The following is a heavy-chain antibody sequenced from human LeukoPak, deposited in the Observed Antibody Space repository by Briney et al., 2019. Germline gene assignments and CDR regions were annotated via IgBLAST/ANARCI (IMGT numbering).Heavy chain of an antibody. CDR3: ARSWGRGGDSQSFDY. Sequence: SVKVSCKASGGTFSSYAISWVRQAPGQGLEWMGGIIPIFGTANYAQKFQGRVTITTDESTSTAYMELSSLRSEDTAVYYCARSWGRGGDSQSFDYWGQGTLVTVSS. D-gene: IGHD2-21*01. J-gene: IGHJ4*02. V-gene: IGHV1-69*05. CDR1: GGTFSSYA. CDR2: IIPIFGTA.